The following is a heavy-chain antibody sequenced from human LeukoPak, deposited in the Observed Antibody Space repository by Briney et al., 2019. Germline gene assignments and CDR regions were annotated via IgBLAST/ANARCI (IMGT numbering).Heavy chain of an antibody. J-gene: IGHJ4*02. CDR1: GFIFSNYA. Sequence: PGGSLRLSCAASGFIFSNYAMHWVRQAPGKGLEWVAVIWHDGRNEYYADSVKGRFTISRDTSKNTLYLQMNSLRVEDTAVYYCARGYYYDFSVTPDYGGQGTLVTVSS. CDR2: IWHDGRNE. CDR3: ARGYYYDFSVTPDY. D-gene: IGHD3-22*01. V-gene: IGHV3-33*01.